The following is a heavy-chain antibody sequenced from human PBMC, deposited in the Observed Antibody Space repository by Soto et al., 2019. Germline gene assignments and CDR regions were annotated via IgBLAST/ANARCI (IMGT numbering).Heavy chain of an antibody. Sequence: GGSLRLSCASSGLTFSSYGMHLVRQAPGKGLEWVAVISYDGSNKYYAASVKGRFTISRDDSKNTAYLQMNSLKTEDTAVYYCTQTLDSGNSIFVDYWGQGTLVTVSS. J-gene: IGHJ4*02. V-gene: IGHV3-30*03. CDR3: TQTLDSGNSIFVDY. CDR1: GLTFSSYG. CDR2: ISYDGSNK. D-gene: IGHD2-21*02.